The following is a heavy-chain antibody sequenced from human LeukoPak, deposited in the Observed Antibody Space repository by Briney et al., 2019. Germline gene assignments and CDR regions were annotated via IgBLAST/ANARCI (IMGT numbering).Heavy chain of an antibody. CDR1: GGTFSSYA. Sequence: SVRVSCKASGGTFSSYAISWVRQAPGQGLEWRGGIIPIFGTANYAQKFQGRVTITADESTSTAYMELSSLRSEDTAVYYCARDPLVPAAMRGYLVGMDVWGQGTTVTVSS. V-gene: IGHV1-69*01. CDR3: ARDPLVPAAMRGYLVGMDV. CDR2: IIPIFGTA. J-gene: IGHJ6*02. D-gene: IGHD2-2*01.